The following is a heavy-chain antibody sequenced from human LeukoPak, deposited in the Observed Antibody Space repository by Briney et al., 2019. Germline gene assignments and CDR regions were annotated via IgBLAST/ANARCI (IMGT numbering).Heavy chain of an antibody. V-gene: IGHV3-21*01. CDR1: GFTFSSYS. Sequence: GGSLRLSCAASGFTFSSYSMNWVRQAPGKGLEWVSSISSSSSYIYYADSVKGRFTISRDNAKNSLYLQMNSLRAEDTAVYYCARDVSLAAAGANWLDPWGRGTLVTVSS. CDR3: ARDVSLAAAGANWLDP. D-gene: IGHD6-13*01. J-gene: IGHJ5*02. CDR2: ISSSSSYI.